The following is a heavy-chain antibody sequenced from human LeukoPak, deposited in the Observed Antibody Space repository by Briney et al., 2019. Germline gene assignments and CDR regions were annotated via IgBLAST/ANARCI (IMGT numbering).Heavy chain of an antibody. Sequence: GRSLRLSCAASGFTFSSYAMHSGRQAPGKGLEWVAVISYDGSNKYYADSVKGRFTISRDNSKNTLYLQMNSLRAEDTAVYYCARDNEVGGYSWNLHYWGQGTLVTVSS. CDR1: GFTFSSYA. J-gene: IGHJ4*02. V-gene: IGHV3-30*04. D-gene: IGHD1-20*01. CDR3: ARDNEVGGYSWNLHY. CDR2: ISYDGSNK.